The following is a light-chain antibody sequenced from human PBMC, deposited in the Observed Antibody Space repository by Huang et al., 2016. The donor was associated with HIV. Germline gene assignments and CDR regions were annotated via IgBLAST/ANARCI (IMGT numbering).Light chain of an antibody. CDR3: QQYDKWPPGLT. Sequence: EIMMTQSPATLSVSPGGRATLSCRASQNVRNNLAWYPPKTDQAPRLLIYETSTRASGIPARFSGSGSATDFTLTISGLQSEDFAIYYCQQYDKWPPGLTFGGGTKVEI. J-gene: IGKJ4*01. V-gene: IGKV3D-15*01. CDR2: ETS. CDR1: QNVRNN.